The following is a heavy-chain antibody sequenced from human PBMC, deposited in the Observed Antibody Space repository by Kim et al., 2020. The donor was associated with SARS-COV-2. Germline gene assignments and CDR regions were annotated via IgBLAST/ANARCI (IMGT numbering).Heavy chain of an antibody. CDR1: GFTFSSYG. D-gene: IGHD3-22*01. J-gene: IGHJ4*02. V-gene: IGHV3-33*01. CDR3: ARERAPYYYDSSGYYYYFDY. Sequence: GGSLKLSCAASGFTFSSYGMHWVRQAPGKGLEWVAVIWYDGSNKYYADSVKGRFTISRDNSKNTLYLQMNSLRAEDTAVYYCARERAPYYYDSSGYYYYFDYWGQGTLVTVSS. CDR2: IWYDGSNK.